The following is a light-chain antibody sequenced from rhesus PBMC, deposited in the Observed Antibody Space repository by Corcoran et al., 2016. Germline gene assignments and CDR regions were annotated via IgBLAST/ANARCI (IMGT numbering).Light chain of an antibody. CDR3: QHGYGTPYS. Sequence: DIQMTQSPSSLSASVGDRVTITCRASENVNNYLIWYQQKPGKAPKLLIYKASTLQSGVPSRFSGSGSGTDYTFTSSGLQPEDVATYYCQHGYGTPYSFGQGTKVEIK. V-gene: IGKV1-74*01. CDR1: ENVNNY. J-gene: IGKJ2*01. CDR2: KAS.